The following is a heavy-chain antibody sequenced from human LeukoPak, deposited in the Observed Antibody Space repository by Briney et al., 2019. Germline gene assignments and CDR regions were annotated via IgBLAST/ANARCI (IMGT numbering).Heavy chain of an antibody. D-gene: IGHD4-17*01. CDR1: GYSFTSYW. J-gene: IGHJ3*02. Sequence: GESLKISCKGSGYSFTSYWIGWVRQMPGKGLEWMGIIYPGDSDTRYSPSFQGQVTISADKSISTAYLQWSSLKASDTAMYYCARLMGYGDYWMDAFDIWGQGTMVTVSS. V-gene: IGHV5-51*01. CDR2: IYPGDSDT. CDR3: ARLMGYGDYWMDAFDI.